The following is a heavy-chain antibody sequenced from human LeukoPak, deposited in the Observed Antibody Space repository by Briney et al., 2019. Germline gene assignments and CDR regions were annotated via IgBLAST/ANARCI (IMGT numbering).Heavy chain of an antibody. CDR2: IKSKADGGTT. J-gene: IGHJ3*02. CDR1: GFTFSNAW. Sequence: GGSLRLSCAASGFTFSNAWMSWVRQAPGKGLEWVGRIKSKADGGTTDYVAPVKGRFTISRDDSKNTLYLQMNSLKTEDTAVYYCTTGEGCTNGVCYIYAFDIWGQGTMVTVSS. CDR3: TTGEGCTNGVCYIYAFDI. D-gene: IGHD2-8*01. V-gene: IGHV3-15*01.